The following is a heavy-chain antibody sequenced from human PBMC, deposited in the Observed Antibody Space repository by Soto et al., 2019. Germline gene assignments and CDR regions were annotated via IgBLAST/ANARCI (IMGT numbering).Heavy chain of an antibody. J-gene: IGHJ1*01. CDR2: INWNSGSI. V-gene: IGHV3-9*01. D-gene: IGHD6-13*01. Sequence: GGSLRLSCAASGFTFDYYAMHWVRQVPGKGLEWVSGINWNSGSIGYGDSVKGRFAISRDNAKNSLHLQMNSLGAEDTAFYYCVKDESINWYSGHFRHWGQGTLVTVSS. CDR1: GFTFDYYA. CDR3: VKDESINWYSGHFRH.